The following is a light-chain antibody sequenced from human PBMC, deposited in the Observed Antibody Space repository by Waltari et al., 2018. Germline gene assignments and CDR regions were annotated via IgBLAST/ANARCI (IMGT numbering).Light chain of an antibody. CDR3: QQYYSTIT. V-gene: IGKV4-1*01. CDR2: RAS. J-gene: IGKJ5*01. Sequence: DIVMTQSPDSLAVSLGERATINCKSSQSVLYNSNNKNYLAWYQQKPGQPPQLLIYRASTRESGVPDRFSGSGSGTDFTLTISSLQAEDVAVYYCQQYYSTITFGQGTRLEIK. CDR1: QSVLYNSNNKNY.